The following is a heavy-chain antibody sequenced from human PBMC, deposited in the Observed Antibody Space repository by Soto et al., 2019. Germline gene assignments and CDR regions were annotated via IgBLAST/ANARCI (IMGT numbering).Heavy chain of an antibody. V-gene: IGHV1-18*01. CDR1: GYTFTSYG. J-gene: IGHJ6*03. D-gene: IGHD2-2*01. CDR3: ARDPYCSSTSCQPVRFYYYYMDV. CDR2: ISAYNGNT. Sequence: QVQLVQSGAEVKKPGASVKVSCKASGYTFTSYGISWVRQAPGQGLEWMGWISAYNGNTDYAQKLQGRVTMTTDTSTSTAYMELRSLASDDTAVYYCARDPYCSSTSCQPVRFYYYYMDVWGKGTTVTVAS.